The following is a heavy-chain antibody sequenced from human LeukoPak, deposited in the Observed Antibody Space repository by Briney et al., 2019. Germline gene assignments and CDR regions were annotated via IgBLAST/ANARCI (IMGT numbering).Heavy chain of an antibody. CDR1: GDSTRSSTYY. D-gene: IGHD5-12*01. Sequence: PSETLSPTCTVSGDSTRSSTYYWDWIRQAPGKGLEWIGNIYDSGTTHYNPSLKSRVTISGDTSKNQFSLKLNSVTAADTAIYYCATHRRSGSGGSENAFEIWGQGTMVTVSS. CDR3: ATHRRSGSGGSENAFEI. V-gene: IGHV4-39*01. J-gene: IGHJ3*02. CDR2: IYDSGTT.